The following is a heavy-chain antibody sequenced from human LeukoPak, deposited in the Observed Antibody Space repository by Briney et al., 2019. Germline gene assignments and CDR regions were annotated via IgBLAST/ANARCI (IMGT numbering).Heavy chain of an antibody. CDR1: GFTFITYS. CDR3: VRDRAVAGTEDFYFDL. CDR2: INGDGRTT. J-gene: IGHJ4*02. Sequence: GGSLRLSCAASGFTFITYSMHWVRQAPGKGLVWVSRINGDGRTTTYADSVKGRFTIFRDNTENTLYLQMNSLRAEDTALYYCVRDRAVAGTEDFYFDLWGQGTLVTVSS. D-gene: IGHD6-19*01. V-gene: IGHV3-74*01.